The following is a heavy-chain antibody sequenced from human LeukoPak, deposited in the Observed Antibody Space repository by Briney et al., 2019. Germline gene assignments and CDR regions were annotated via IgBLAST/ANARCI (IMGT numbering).Heavy chain of an antibody. D-gene: IGHD6-19*01. CDR2: INPNSGGT. J-gene: IGHJ4*02. V-gene: IGHV1-2*06. CDR1: GYTFTGYY. CDR3: ARSVAGFYYFDY. Sequence: ASLKVSCKASGYTFTGYYMHWVRQAPGQGLEWMGRINPNSGGTNYAQKFQGRVTMTRDTSISTAYMELSRLRSDDTAVYYCARSVAGFYYFDYWGQGTLVTVSS.